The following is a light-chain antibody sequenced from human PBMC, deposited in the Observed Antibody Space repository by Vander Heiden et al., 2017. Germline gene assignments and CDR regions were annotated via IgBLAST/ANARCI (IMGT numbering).Light chain of an antibody. J-gene: IGLJ2*01. CDR3: QTWDSNTAV. Sequence: QQKPGQSPVVVIYQDRKRPSGIPERFSGSNSGYTVTLTISGTQAMDEADYYCQTWDSNTAVFGGGTKLTVL. V-gene: IGLV3-1*01. CDR2: QDR.